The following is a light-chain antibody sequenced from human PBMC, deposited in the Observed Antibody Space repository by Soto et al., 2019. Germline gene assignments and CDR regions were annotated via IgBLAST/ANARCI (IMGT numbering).Light chain of an antibody. CDR2: DAS. CDR1: HFVSSRS. J-gene: IGKJ5*01. Sequence: PGESATLLCRASHFVSSRSLAWYQQKPGQAPRLLIYDASTRATVIPARFSGSGSGTEFTLTISSLQSEDFAVYYCQQYNDWPPITFGQGTRLEIK. CDR3: QQYNDWPPIT. V-gene: IGKV3-15*01.